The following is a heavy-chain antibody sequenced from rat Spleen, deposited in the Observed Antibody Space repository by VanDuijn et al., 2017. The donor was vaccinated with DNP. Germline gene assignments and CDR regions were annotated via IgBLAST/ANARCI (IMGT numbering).Heavy chain of an antibody. D-gene: IGHD1-6*01. V-gene: IGHV2S12*01. CDR1: GFSLTNYA. J-gene: IGHJ1*01. CDR3: SRVLYNGYQRHYWSFDF. Sequence: QVQLKESGPGLVQPSQTLSLTCTVSGFSLTNYAVGWVRQPPGKGLEWIAAVSSGGTTYYNSVLKSRLSISRDTSKSQVFLRMNSLQTEDTAIYFCSRVLYNGYQRHYWSFDFWGPGTMVTVSS. CDR2: VSSGGTT.